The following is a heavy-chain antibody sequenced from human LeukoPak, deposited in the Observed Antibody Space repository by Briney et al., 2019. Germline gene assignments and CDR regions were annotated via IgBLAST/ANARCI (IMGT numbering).Heavy chain of an antibody. CDR2: IYPSGST. D-gene: IGHD2-15*01. CDR3: ARTSPRAATFDS. V-gene: IGHV4-4*07. CDR1: GGSISSYY. Sequence: PSETLSLTCSVSGGSISSYYWSWIRQPAGKGLEWIGRIYPSGSTNYNPSLKSRVTMSVDTSNNQFSLKLRSVTAADTAVYYCARTSPRAATFDSWGQGTLVTVSS. J-gene: IGHJ4*02.